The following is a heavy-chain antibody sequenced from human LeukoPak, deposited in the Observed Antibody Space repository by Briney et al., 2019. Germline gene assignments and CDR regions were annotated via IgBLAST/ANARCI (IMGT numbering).Heavy chain of an antibody. CDR3: ATSGYYYDSSGWHLGDDY. D-gene: IGHD3-22*01. CDR1: GGTFSSYA. J-gene: IGHJ4*02. Sequence: SVKVSCKASGGTFSSYAISWVRQAPGQGLEWMGGIIPIFGTANYAQKFQGRVTITADESTSTAYMELSSLRSEDTAVYYCATSGYYYDSSGWHLGDDYWGQGTLVTVSS. V-gene: IGHV1-69*13. CDR2: IIPIFGTA.